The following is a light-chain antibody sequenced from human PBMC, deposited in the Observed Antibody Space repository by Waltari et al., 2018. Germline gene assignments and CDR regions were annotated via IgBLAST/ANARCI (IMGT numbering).Light chain of an antibody. V-gene: IGKV1-5*03. CDR2: KAS. J-gene: IGKJ1*01. CDR3: QQYNSYST. CDR1: QSISSW. Sequence: DIQMTQSPSTLSASVGDRVTITCRASQSISSWLAWYQQKPGKAHTRLLYKASNLETGVPSRFSGMGSGTEFTLTISSLQPDDFATYYCQQYNSYSTFGQGTKVEIK.